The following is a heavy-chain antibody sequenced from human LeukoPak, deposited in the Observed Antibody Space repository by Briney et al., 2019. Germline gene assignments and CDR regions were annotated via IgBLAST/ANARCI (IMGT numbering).Heavy chain of an antibody. J-gene: IGHJ4*02. D-gene: IGHD4-17*01. CDR3: AREDHDYGDYYFDY. V-gene: IGHV3-33*01. CDR1: GFTFSSYG. CDR2: IWYDGSNK. Sequence: GGSLRLSCAASGFTFSSYGMHWVRQAPGKGLEWVAVIWYDGSNKHYADSVKGRFTISRDNSKNTLCLQMNSLRAEDTAVYYCAREDHDYGDYYFDYWGQGTLVTVSS.